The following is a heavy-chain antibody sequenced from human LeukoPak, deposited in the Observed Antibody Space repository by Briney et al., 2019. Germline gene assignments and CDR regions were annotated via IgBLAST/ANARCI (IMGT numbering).Heavy chain of an antibody. J-gene: IGHJ5*02. V-gene: IGHV4-61*02. Sequence: NASETLSLTCTVSGGSISSGSYYWSWIRQPAGKGLEWIGRIYTSGSTNYNPSLKSRVTIPVDTSKNQFSLKLSSVTAADTAVYYCARGRVRWFDPWGQGTLVTVSS. CDR2: IYTSGST. CDR1: GGSISSGSYY. CDR3: ARGRVRWFDP.